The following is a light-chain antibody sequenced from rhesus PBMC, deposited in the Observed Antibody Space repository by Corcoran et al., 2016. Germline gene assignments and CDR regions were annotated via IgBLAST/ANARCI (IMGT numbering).Light chain of an antibody. V-gene: IGKV1-69*01. Sequence: DIQMTQSPSSLSASVGDRVTITCRASQGSSNWCSWYQQKPGKAPKLLIYRASKLETGVPSRLSGSGSGTDFTLTITSLQPADIAIYYCQQHDTSPFTFGPGTKLDIK. J-gene: IGKJ3*01. CDR1: QGSSNW. CDR3: QQHDTSPFT. CDR2: RAS.